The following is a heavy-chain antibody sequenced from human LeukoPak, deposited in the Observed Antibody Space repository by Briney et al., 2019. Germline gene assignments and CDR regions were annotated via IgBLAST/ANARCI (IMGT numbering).Heavy chain of an antibody. J-gene: IGHJ5*02. V-gene: IGHV4-34*01. Sequence: SETLSLTCAVYGGSFSGYYWSWIRQPPGKGLEWLGEINHSGSTNYNPSLKSRVTISVDTSKNQFSLKLSSVTAADTAVYYCARGKAAAGEYNWFDPWGQGTLVTVSS. CDR3: ARGKAAAGEYNWFDP. CDR2: INHSGST. CDR1: GGSFSGYY. D-gene: IGHD6-13*01.